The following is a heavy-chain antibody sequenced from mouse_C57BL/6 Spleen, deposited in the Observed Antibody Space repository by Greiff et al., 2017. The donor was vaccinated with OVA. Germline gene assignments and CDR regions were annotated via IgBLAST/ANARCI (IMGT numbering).Heavy chain of an antibody. CDR3: ARLTTVVAKDY. D-gene: IGHD1-1*01. Sequence: QVQLKQSGAELVKPGASVKISCKASGYAFSSYWMNWVKQRPGKGLEWIGQIYPGDGDTNYNGKFKGKATLTADKSSSTAYMQLSSLTSEDSAVYFCARLTTVVAKDYWGQGTTLTVSS. J-gene: IGHJ2*01. CDR2: IYPGDGDT. V-gene: IGHV1-80*01. CDR1: GYAFSSYW.